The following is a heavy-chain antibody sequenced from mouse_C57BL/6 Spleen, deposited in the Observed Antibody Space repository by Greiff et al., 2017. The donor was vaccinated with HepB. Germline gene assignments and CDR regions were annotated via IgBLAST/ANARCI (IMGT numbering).Heavy chain of an antibody. CDR2: ISGGGGNT. V-gene: IGHV5-9*01. D-gene: IGHD3-2*02. CDR1: GFTFSSYT. CDR3: AREAGHFDY. J-gene: IGHJ2*01. Sequence: DVQLVESGGGLVKPGGSLKLSCAASGFTFSSYTMSWVRQTPEKRLEWVATISGGGGNTYYPDSVKGRFTISRDNAKNTLYLQMSSLRSEDTALYYCAREAGHFDYWGQGTTLTVSS.